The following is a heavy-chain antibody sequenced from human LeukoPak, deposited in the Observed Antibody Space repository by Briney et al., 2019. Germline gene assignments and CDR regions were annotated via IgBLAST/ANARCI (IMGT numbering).Heavy chain of an antibody. Sequence: PGGSLRLSCAASGFTFSSYSMNWVRQAPGKGLEWVSYISSSRSTIYYADSVKGRFTISRDNAKNSLYLQMNSLRAEDTAVYYCARGKGGYYYLWGQGTLVTVSS. V-gene: IGHV3-48*01. CDR3: ARGKGGYYYL. CDR1: GFTFSSYS. CDR2: ISSSRSTI. D-gene: IGHD3-22*01. J-gene: IGHJ5*02.